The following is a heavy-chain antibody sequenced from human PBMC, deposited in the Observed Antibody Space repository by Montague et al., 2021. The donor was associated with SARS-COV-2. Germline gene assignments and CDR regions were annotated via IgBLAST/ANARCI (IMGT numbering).Heavy chain of an antibody. Sequence: SETLSLTCAVYGGSFSVYYWSWLRQSPSSGLEWMSEINHSGKANYNPSLKSRVSISVDTSKNQFTLKLTSVTAADAAMYYCAKEREVVRAARTLVAFDLWGQGTMVTVSS. V-gene: IGHV4-34*01. D-gene: IGHD2-2*01. CDR3: AKEREVVRAARTLVAFDL. CDR2: INHSGKA. J-gene: IGHJ3*01. CDR1: GGSFSVYY.